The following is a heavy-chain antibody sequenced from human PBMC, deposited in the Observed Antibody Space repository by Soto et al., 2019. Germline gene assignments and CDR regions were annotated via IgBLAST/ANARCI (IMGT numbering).Heavy chain of an antibody. CDR3: ARRGTGSYSDY. D-gene: IGHD3-10*01. V-gene: IGHV4-39*01. Sequence: SETLSLTCTVSGGSISSSSYYWGWIRQPPGKGLEWIGSIYYSGSTYYNPSLKSRVTISVDTSKNQFSLKLSSVTAADTAVYYCARRGTGSYSDYWGQGTLVTVSS. CDR2: IYYSGST. J-gene: IGHJ4*02. CDR1: GGSISSSSYY.